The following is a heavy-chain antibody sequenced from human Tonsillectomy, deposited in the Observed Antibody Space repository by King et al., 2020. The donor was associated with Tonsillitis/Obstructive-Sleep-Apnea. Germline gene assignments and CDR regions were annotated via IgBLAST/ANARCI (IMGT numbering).Heavy chain of an antibody. CDR1: GYTFTGYY. D-gene: IGHD3-3*01. Sequence: QVQLVESGAEVKKPGASVKVSCKASGYTFTGYYMHWVRQAPGHGLEWMGRINPNSGGTNYAQKFQGRVTMTRDTSISTAYMELSRLRSDDTAVYYCARDQYDFWSGYYMGDAFDIWGQGTMVTVSS. V-gene: IGHV1-2*06. CDR2: INPNSGGT. CDR3: ARDQYDFWSGYYMGDAFDI. J-gene: IGHJ3*02.